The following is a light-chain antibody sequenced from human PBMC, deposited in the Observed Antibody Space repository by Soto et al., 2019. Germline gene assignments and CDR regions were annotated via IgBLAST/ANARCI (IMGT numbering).Light chain of an antibody. CDR1: QSVGSD. J-gene: IGKJ4*01. V-gene: IGKV3D-15*01. CDR2: DIF. Sequence: EIVMTQSPATLSVSPGERATLSCRASQSVGSDLAWYQQKPGQAPRLVIYDIFTMGTGVPTRISGSGSGTEFTLTISSLQSEDCAGYYCQQYNSWPLTFGGGNKVEIK. CDR3: QQYNSWPLT.